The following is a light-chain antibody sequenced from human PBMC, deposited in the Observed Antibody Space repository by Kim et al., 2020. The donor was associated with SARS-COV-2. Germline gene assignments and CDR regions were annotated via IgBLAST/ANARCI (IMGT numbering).Light chain of an antibody. CDR2: EDT. Sequence: FMLTQPHSVSESPGKTVTISCTRSSGNIASNYLQWYQQRPGSAPTIVIYEDTQRPSGVPDRFSGSIDSSSNSASLTFSGLKTEDEADYYCQSYDNTHQVFGGGTQLTVL. CDR3: QSYDNTHQV. V-gene: IGLV6-57*04. CDR1: SGNIASNY. J-gene: IGLJ3*02.